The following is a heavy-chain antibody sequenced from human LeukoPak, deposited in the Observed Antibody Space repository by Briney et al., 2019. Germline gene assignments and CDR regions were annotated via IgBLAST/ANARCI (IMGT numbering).Heavy chain of an antibody. CDR2: IYTSGCT. V-gene: IGHV4-4*07. D-gene: IGHD3-10*01. CDR3: ARDWFRRNYYGSGSYYRPTNYYYMDV. CDR1: GGSISSYY. Sequence: NPSETLSLTCTVSGGSISSYYWSWIRQPAGKGLEWIGRIYTSGCTNYNPSLKSRVTMSVDTSKNQFSLKLSSVTAADTAVYYCARDWFRRNYYGSGSYYRPTNYYYMDVWGKGTTVTVSS. J-gene: IGHJ6*03.